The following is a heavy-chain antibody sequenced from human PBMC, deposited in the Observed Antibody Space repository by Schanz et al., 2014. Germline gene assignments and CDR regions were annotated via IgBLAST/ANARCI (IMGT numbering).Heavy chain of an antibody. J-gene: IGHJ3*02. CDR2: FSHDGFTE. V-gene: IGHV3-30*04. Sequence: QVQLEESGGGVVQPGGSLRLSCVASGFSFSGFAVHWVRQAPGKGLEWVSIFSHDGFTEHYADSVRGRFTLSRDNSKNTVYLQMNSLRAQDTAFYSCAKCPHKHYGGNHQTFDIWGQGTMVTVSS. CDR1: GFSFSGFA. D-gene: IGHD4-17*01. CDR3: AKCPHKHYGGNHQTFDI.